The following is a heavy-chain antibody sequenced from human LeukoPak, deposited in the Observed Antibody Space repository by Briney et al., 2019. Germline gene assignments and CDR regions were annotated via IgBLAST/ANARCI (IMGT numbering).Heavy chain of an antibody. CDR3: TRDVIAAADPPVSSYYFDY. D-gene: IGHD6-13*01. CDR2: IRSKAYGGTT. Sequence: GGSLRLSCTASGFTFGDYAMSWVRQAPGKGLEWVGFIRSKAYGGTTEYAASVKGRFTISRDDSKSIAYLQMNSLKTEDTAVYYCTRDVIAAADPPVSSYYFDYWGQGTLVTVSS. J-gene: IGHJ4*02. V-gene: IGHV3-49*04. CDR1: GFTFGDYA.